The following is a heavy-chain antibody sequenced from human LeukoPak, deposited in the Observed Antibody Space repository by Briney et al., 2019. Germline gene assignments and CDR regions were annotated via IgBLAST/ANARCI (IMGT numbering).Heavy chain of an antibody. J-gene: IGHJ5*02. Sequence: PGGSLRLSCAASGFTFSSYGMHWVRQTPGKGLEWVAVIWYDGSNEYYGDSVKGRFTISRDNSKNTLYLQMNSLRAEDTAVYYCARDPLYYYDSRANWFDPWGQGTLVTVSS. CDR3: ARDPLYYYDSRANWFDP. CDR1: GFTFSSYG. CDR2: IWYDGSNE. V-gene: IGHV3-33*01. D-gene: IGHD3-22*01.